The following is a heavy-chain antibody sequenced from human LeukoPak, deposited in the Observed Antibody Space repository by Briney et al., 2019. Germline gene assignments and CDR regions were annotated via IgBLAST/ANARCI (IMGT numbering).Heavy chain of an antibody. V-gene: IGHV4-59*01. Sequence: SETLSLTCTVSGGPISSYYWSWIRQPPGKGLEWIGYIYYSGSTNYNPSLKSRVTISVDTSKNQFSLKLSSVTAADTAVYYCARVTSFWCSGGSCYSGLYFQHWGQGTLVTVSS. D-gene: IGHD2-15*01. CDR2: IYYSGST. CDR1: GGPISSYY. J-gene: IGHJ1*01. CDR3: ARVTSFWCSGGSCYSGLYFQH.